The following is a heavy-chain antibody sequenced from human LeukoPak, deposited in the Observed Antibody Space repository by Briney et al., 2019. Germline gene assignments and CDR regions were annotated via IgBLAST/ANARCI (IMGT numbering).Heavy chain of an antibody. J-gene: IGHJ4*02. CDR1: GFTFSTFA. D-gene: IGHD2-8*02. Sequence: HPGGSLRLSCAASGFTFSTFAMIWVRQPPGKGLEWVSSIFPSGGEIHYADSVRGRFTISRDNSKSTLSLQMNSLRAEDTAIYYCATYRQVLLPFESWGQGTLVTVSS. CDR2: IFPSGGEI. V-gene: IGHV3-23*01. CDR3: ATYRQVLLPFES.